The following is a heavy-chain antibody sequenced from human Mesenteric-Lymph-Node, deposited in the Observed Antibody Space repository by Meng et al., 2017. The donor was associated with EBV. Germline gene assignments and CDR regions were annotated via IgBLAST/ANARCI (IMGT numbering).Heavy chain of an antibody. J-gene: IGHJ5*02. D-gene: IGHD2-2*01. V-gene: IGHV1-18*01. CDR2: TSGYNGNT. CDR3: AREGRVPAAMGFDP. Sequence: LLGQSGAEVKKPGASVKVSCKASGYSFTSYGIRWVRQAPGQGLEWMGWTSGYNGNTNYAQKFQGRVTMPTDTSTSTAYMELRILRSDDTAVYYCAREGRVPAAMGFDPWGQGTLVTVSS. CDR1: GYSFTSYG.